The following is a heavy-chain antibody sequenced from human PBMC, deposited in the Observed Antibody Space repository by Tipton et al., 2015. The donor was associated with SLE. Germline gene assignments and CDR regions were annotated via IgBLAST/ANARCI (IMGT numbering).Heavy chain of an antibody. CDR1: GGSISGYY. J-gene: IGHJ6*02. CDR2: INYSGNT. V-gene: IGHV4-59*01. Sequence: TLSLTCTVSGGSISGYYWNWIRQPPGKGLEWVGYINYSGNTNYNPSLKSRVTISVDTSKTHISLRLTSVTAADTAVYYCASGEVVIVPGTTRYYYYHAMDVWGQGTTVTVSS. CDR3: ASGEVVIVPGTTRYYYYHAMDV. D-gene: IGHD2/OR15-2a*01.